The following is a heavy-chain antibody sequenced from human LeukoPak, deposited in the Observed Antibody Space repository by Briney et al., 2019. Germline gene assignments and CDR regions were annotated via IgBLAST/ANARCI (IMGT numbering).Heavy chain of an antibody. CDR3: ATLTLFSTFQEYYFDY. J-gene: IGHJ4*02. CDR2: ISSSSSYI. CDR1: GFTFSSYA. V-gene: IGHV3-21*01. Sequence: GGSLRLSCAASGFTFSSYAMSWVRQAPGKGLEWVSSISSSSSYIYYADSVKGRFTISRDNAKNSLYLQMNSLRAEDTAVYYCATLTLFSTFQEYYFDYWGQGTLVTVSS. D-gene: IGHD2-21*01.